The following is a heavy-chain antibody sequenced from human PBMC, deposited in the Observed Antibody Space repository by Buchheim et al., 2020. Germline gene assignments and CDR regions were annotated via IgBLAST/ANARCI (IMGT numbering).Heavy chain of an antibody. Sequence: QVQLVESGGGVVQPERSLRLSCAASGFTFRSYGMHWVRQAPGKGLEWVAVIWYDGSNKYYADSVKGRFTISRDNSKNTLYLQMNSLRAEDTAVYYCARDSSSWYARYYYGMDVWGQGTT. CDR2: IWYDGSNK. CDR3: ARDSSSWYARYYYGMDV. D-gene: IGHD6-13*01. J-gene: IGHJ6*02. CDR1: GFTFRSYG. V-gene: IGHV3-33*01.